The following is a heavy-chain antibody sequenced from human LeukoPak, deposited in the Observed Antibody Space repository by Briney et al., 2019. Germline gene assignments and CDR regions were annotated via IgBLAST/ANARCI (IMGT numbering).Heavy chain of an antibody. Sequence: ASVKVSCKASGGTFSSYAISWVRQAPGQGLEWMGWIHPGRGDTNYAQKFQGRVSLTRDTSISTAYMELSGPTSDDTAVYFCARDHNWGPDYWGQGTLVSVSS. CDR2: IHPGRGDT. V-gene: IGHV1-2*02. CDR3: ARDHNWGPDY. CDR1: GGTFSSYA. D-gene: IGHD7-27*01. J-gene: IGHJ4*02.